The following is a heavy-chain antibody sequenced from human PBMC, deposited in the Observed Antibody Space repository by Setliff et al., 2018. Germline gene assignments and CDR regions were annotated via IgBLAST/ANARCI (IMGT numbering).Heavy chain of an antibody. CDR1: ASTFSNYW. J-gene: IGHJ5*02. CDR2: IYPDDSDT. CDR3: ARALYPSSFIGHNWFDP. D-gene: IGHD2-2*01. Sequence: GESLKISCKDSASTFSNYWIVWVRQMPRKGLEWMGMIYPDDSDTKYHPSFQGQVTISADKSISTAYLQWSSLKASDTAMYYCARALYPSSFIGHNWFDPWGQGTLVTVSS. V-gene: IGHV5-51*01.